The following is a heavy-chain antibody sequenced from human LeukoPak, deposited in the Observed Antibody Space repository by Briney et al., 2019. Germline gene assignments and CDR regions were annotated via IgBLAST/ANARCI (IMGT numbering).Heavy chain of an antibody. J-gene: IGHJ4*02. V-gene: IGHV4-30-4*01. CDR1: GDSISGGDCY. CDR2: IFSGNT. CDR3: ARVHRVAGLDY. Sequence: SETLSLTCTVSGDSISGGDCYWSWIRHPPGKGLEWIGYIFSGNTYYNPSLQSRLSLSVDTSKNQFSLRLSSVTAADTALYFCARVHRVAGLDYWGQGTLVTVSS. D-gene: IGHD6-19*01.